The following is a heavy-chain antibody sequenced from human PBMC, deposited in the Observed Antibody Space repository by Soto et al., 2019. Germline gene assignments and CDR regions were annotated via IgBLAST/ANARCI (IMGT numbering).Heavy chain of an antibody. Sequence: PSETLSLTCAVYGGSFSGYYWTWIRQPPGTGLEWIGEINHSGSTNYNPSLKSRVTISIDKSKNQFSLKLSSVTAADTAIYFCARKYDSSGSYYGTFDYWGQGTLVTVSS. CDR1: GGSFSGYY. CDR3: ARKYDSSGSYYGTFDY. CDR2: INHSGST. D-gene: IGHD3-22*01. V-gene: IGHV4-34*01. J-gene: IGHJ4*02.